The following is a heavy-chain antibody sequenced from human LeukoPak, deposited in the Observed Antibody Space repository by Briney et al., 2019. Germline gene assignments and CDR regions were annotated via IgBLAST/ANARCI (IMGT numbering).Heavy chain of an antibody. CDR1: GFTFDDYG. D-gene: IGHD3-22*01. V-gene: IGHV3-48*03. Sequence: GGSLRLSCAASGFTFDDYGMSWVRQAPGKGLEWVSYISSSGSTIYYADSVKGRFTISRDNAKNSLYLQMNSLRAEDTAVYYCARDGYYDSSGIYDYWGQGTLVTVSS. CDR3: ARDGYYDSSGIYDY. CDR2: ISSSGSTI. J-gene: IGHJ4*02.